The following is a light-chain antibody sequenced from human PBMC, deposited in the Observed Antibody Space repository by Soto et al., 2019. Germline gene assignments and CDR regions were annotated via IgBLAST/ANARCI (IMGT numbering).Light chain of an antibody. V-gene: IGKV1-33*01. Sequence: DIQMTQSPSSLSASVGDRVTITCQASQYISNYLNWYQQKPGKAPKPLIYDASNLETRVPSRFSGSGSGTDFTFTISSLQPEDIATYYCQQYDNLPPLTFGGGTKVEIK. CDR1: QYISNY. J-gene: IGKJ4*01. CDR2: DAS. CDR3: QQYDNLPPLT.